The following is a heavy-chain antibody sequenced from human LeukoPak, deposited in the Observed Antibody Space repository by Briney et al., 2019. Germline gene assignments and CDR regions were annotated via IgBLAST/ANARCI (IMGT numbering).Heavy chain of an antibody. CDR2: MKQDGSEK. Sequence: ETLSLTCAVYGASISSSSYYWGWIRQTPGKGLEWVANMKQDGSEKYYVDSVKGRFTISRDNAKNSLYLQMNSLRAEDTAVYYCARVNQLYSSSWYPVRGYFDYWGQEPWSPSPQ. D-gene: IGHD6-13*01. J-gene: IGHJ4*01. CDR1: GASISSSSYY. V-gene: IGHV3-7*01. CDR3: ARVNQLYSSSWYPVRGYFDY.